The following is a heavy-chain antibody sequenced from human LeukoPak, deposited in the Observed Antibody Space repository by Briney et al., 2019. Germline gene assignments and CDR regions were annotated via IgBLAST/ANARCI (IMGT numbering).Heavy chain of an antibody. CDR2: ISAYNGNT. D-gene: IGHD6-19*01. V-gene: IGHV1-18*04. Sequence: ASVKVSCKASGYTFTSCGISWVRQAPGQGLEWMGWISAYNGNTNYAQKLQGRVTMTTDTSTSTAYMELRSLRSDDTAVYYCARDIWDSSGWYVPFDYWGQGTLVTVSS. CDR3: ARDIWDSSGWYVPFDY. J-gene: IGHJ4*02. CDR1: GYTFTSCG.